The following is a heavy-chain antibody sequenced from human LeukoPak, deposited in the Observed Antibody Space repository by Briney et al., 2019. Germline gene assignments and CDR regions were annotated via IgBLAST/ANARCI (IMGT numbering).Heavy chain of an antibody. CDR3: VKDGGLDIGVVTNYL. D-gene: IGHD2-21*01. V-gene: IGHV3-30*02. J-gene: IGHJ4*02. Sequence: GGSLRLSCAASGFTFSPDDMHWVRQAPGKGLEWVASIRYDGDNKYYADSVKGRFTISGDNSKNTLYLQMNSLRAEDTAVYYCVKDGGLDIGVVTNYLWGQGTLVTVSS. CDR1: GFTFSPDD. CDR2: IRYDGDNK.